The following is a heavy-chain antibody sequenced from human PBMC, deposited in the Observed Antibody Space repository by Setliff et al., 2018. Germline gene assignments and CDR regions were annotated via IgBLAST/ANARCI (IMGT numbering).Heavy chain of an antibody. V-gene: IGHV1-2*02. CDR1: GYTFTDYY. CDR3: ARDASSVIRFLEWSHKDYYFMDV. Sequence: ASVKVSCKASGYTFTDYYIHWVRQAPGQGLEWMGWINPNGGSTNYAQRFQGRLTVTRDTSISTAYMELSRLRHDDPAVYYCARDASSVIRFLEWSHKDYYFMDVWGNGTTVTVSS. J-gene: IGHJ6*03. D-gene: IGHD3-3*01. CDR2: INPNGGST.